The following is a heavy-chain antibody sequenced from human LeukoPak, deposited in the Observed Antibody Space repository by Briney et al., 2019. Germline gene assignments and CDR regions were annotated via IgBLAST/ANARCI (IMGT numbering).Heavy chain of an antibody. CDR3: ARDRAGAQLWWDV. CDR1: GGSISNYY. Sequence: SETLSLTCTVSGGSISNYYWSWIRQRPGKGLEWIGYIFYSGSTNYNPSLKSRVTISVDTSKNQFSLKLSSVTAADTAVYYCARDRAGAQLWWDVWGKGTTVTVSS. V-gene: IGHV4-59*01. CDR2: IFYSGST. D-gene: IGHD5-18*01. J-gene: IGHJ6*04.